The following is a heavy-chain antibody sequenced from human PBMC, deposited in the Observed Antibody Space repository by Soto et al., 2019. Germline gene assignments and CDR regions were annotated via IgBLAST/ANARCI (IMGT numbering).Heavy chain of an antibody. J-gene: IGHJ4*02. CDR2: IYYSGST. Sequence: QVQLQESGPGLVKPSETLSLTCTVSGGSIRSYYWSWIRQPPGKGLEWIGYIYYSGSTNYNPSLKSRVTISVDTSKNQFSLKLNSVTAADTAVYYCARRWGPTFDYWGQGTLVTVSS. V-gene: IGHV4-59*01. D-gene: IGHD1-26*01. CDR3: ARRWGPTFDY. CDR1: GGSIRSYY.